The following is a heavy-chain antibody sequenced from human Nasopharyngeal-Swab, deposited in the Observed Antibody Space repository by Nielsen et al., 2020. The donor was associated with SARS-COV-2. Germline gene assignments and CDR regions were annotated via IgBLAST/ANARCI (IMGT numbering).Heavy chain of an antibody. J-gene: IGHJ4*02. CDR2: ISSSSSTI. V-gene: IGHV3-48*01. Sequence: GESLKISCAASGFTFSSYSMNWVRQAPGKGLEWVSYISSSSSTIYYADSVKGRFTISRDNAKNSLYLQMNSLGAEDTAVYYCARVGGLRFLEWLLSDEYWGQGTLVTVSS. D-gene: IGHD3-3*01. CDR1: GFTFSSYS. CDR3: ARVGGLRFLEWLLSDEY.